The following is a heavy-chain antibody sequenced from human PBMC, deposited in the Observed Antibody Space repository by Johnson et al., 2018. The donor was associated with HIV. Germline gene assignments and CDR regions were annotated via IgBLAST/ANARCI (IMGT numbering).Heavy chain of an antibody. D-gene: IGHD4-17*01. J-gene: IGHJ3*02. CDR1: EFTFSCYD. Sequence: VQLVESGGGLVQPGGSLRLSCAASEFTFSCYDMSWVRQAPGKGLEWVSVISGTGDITYYADSVKGRFTISRDNSRKIVYLQMNSLRVNDTAVYYCAKTDPTVTQEPFDIWGQGTMVTVSS. CDR3: AKTDPTVTQEPFDI. CDR2: ISGTGDIT. V-gene: IGHV3-23*04.